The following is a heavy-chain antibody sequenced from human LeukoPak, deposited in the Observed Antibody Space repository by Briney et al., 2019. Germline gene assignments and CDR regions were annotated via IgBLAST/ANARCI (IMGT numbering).Heavy chain of an antibody. CDR1: GYTFSAYY. CDR2: INPNNGAT. CDR3: ARSDYGGKGVGDNWFDP. V-gene: IGHV1-2*02. Sequence: GASVKVSCKASGYTFSAYYIHWVRQAPGQGLEWMGWINPNNGATQYVQNLQGRVTMTRDTSISTAYMELSRLRSDDTAVYFCARSDYGGKGVGDNWFDPWGQGTLVTVSS. J-gene: IGHJ5*02. D-gene: IGHD4-23*01.